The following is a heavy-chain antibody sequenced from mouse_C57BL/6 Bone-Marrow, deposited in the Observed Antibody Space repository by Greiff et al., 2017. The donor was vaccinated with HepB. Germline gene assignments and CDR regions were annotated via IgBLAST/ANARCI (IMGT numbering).Heavy chain of an antibody. CDR3: ARLATVVATDYAMDY. Sequence: QVQLQPGAELVMPGASVKLSCKASGYTFTSYWMHWVKQRPGQGLEWIGEIDPSDSYTNYNQKFKGKSTLTVDKSSSTAYMHLSSLTSEDSAVYYCARLATVVATDYAMDYWGQGTSVTVSS. J-gene: IGHJ4*01. CDR2: IDPSDSYT. CDR1: GYTFTSYW. D-gene: IGHD1-1*01. V-gene: IGHV1-69*01.